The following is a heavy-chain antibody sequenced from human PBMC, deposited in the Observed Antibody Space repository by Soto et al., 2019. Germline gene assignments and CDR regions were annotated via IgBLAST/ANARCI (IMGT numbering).Heavy chain of an antibody. CDR3: ARAGQRYCSGGSCLDYFDY. CDR1: GFTVSSNY. CDR2: IYSGGST. Sequence: EVQLVESGGGLVQPGGSLRLSCAASGFTVSSNYMSWVRQAPGKGLEWVSVIYSGGSTHYADSVKGRFTISRDNSKNTLYLQMNSLRAEDTAVYYCARAGQRYCSGGSCLDYFDYWGQGTLVTVSS. D-gene: IGHD2-15*01. V-gene: IGHV3-66*01. J-gene: IGHJ4*02.